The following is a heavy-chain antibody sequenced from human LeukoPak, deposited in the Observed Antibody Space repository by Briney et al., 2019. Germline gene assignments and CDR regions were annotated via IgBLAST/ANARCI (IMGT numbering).Heavy chain of an antibody. V-gene: IGHV4-61*05. CDR2: IYYSGST. Sequence: KPSETLSLTCTVSGGSISSSSYYWGWIRQPPGKGLEWIGYIYYSGSTNYNPSLKSRVTISVDTSKNQFSLKLSSVTAADTAVYYCARHGRSVNGYDCWGQGTLVTVSS. CDR1: GGSISSSSYY. D-gene: IGHD2-15*01. CDR3: ARHGRSVNGYDC. J-gene: IGHJ4*02.